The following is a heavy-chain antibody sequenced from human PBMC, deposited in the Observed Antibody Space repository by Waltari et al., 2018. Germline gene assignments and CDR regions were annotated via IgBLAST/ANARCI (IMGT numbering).Heavy chain of an antibody. V-gene: IGHV4-39*01. J-gene: IGHJ4*02. D-gene: IGHD6-13*01. CDR2: IYYSGST. CDR3: ASLSSWSLYYFDY. Sequence: QLQLQESGPGLVKPSETLSLTCTVSGGSISSSSYYWGWIRQPPGKGLEWLGSIYYSGSTYYNPALKSRVTISVDTSKNQFSLKLSSVTAADTAVYYCASLSSWSLYYFDYWGQGTLVTVSS. CDR1: GGSISSSSYY.